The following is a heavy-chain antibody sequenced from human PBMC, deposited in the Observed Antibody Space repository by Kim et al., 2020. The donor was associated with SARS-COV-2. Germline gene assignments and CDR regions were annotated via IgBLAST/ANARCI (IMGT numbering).Heavy chain of an antibody. D-gene: IGHD6-19*01. V-gene: IGHV3-66*01. Sequence: YADSVKGRFTISRDNSKNTLYLQMNSLRAEDTAVYYCARVGVTAVAGLDYWGQGTLVTVSS. J-gene: IGHJ4*02. CDR3: ARVGVTAVAGLDY.